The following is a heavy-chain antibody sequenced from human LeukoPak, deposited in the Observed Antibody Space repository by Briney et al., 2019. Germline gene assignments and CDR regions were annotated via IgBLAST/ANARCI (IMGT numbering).Heavy chain of an antibody. CDR2: IKEDGRET. CDR1: EFTFSAYW. Sequence: GGSLRLSCAASEFTFSAYWMSWVRQAPGKGLEWVANIKEDGRETYYVDSVKGRFTISRDNAKNSLYLRVNSLRAEDTAVYFCARFDYYYYYGMDVWGQGTTVTVSS. V-gene: IGHV3-7*01. J-gene: IGHJ6*02. D-gene: IGHD3-9*01. CDR3: ARFDYYYYYGMDV.